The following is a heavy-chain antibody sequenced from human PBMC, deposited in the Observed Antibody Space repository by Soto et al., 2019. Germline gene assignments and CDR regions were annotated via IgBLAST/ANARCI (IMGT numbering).Heavy chain of an antibody. V-gene: IGHV1-8*01. Sequence: QVQLVQSGAEVKKPGASVKVSCKASGYTFTSYDINWVRQATGQGLEGMGWMNPNSGNTGYAQKFQGRVTMTRNTSISTAYMALSSLRSEDTAVCYGAGEKTSYGMDVWGQGTTVTVSS. CDR2: MNPNSGNT. J-gene: IGHJ6*02. CDR3: AGEKTSYGMDV. CDR1: GYTFTSYD.